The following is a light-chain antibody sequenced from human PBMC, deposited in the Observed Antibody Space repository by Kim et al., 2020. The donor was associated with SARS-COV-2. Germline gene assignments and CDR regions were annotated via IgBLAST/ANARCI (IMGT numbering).Light chain of an antibody. J-gene: IGKJ4*01. V-gene: IGKV1-8*01. CDR3: QQFCSESFT. CDR1: QSISSY. Sequence: AIRMTQSPSSLSASTGDRVTLTCRASQSISSYLAWYQQKPGKVPNLLIYAASTLQSGVPSTFCGSGSGTDFTLTISCLQSEDFASWYCQQFCSESFTLGGGTKVDIK. CDR2: AAS.